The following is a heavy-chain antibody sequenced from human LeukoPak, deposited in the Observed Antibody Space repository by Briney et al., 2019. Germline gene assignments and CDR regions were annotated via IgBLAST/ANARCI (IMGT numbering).Heavy chain of an antibody. CDR2: INPNIDDT. CDR1: GYXFTGYY. V-gene: IGHV1-2*02. D-gene: IGHD6-13*01. CDR3: ARGDSSSWYYFDH. Sequence: ASVKVSCKASGYXFTGYYIHWVRQAPGQGLEWMGWINPNIDDTNYAQKFQGRVTMTRDTSINTAYMELSTLRADDTAMYYCARGDSSSWYYFDHWGQGTLVTVSS. J-gene: IGHJ4*02.